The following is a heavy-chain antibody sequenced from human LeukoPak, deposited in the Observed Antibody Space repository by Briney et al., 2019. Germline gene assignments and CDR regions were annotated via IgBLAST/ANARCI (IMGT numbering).Heavy chain of an antibody. V-gene: IGHV3-20*04. J-gene: IGHJ4*02. Sequence: GGSLRLSCAASGFNFDDYGMSWVRQAPGKGLEWVSGINWNGGSTGYADSVKGRFTISRDNAKNSLYLQMNSLRVEDTAVYYCARPSFRTGSYFDHWGQGTLVTVSS. D-gene: IGHD3/OR15-3a*01. CDR3: ARPSFRTGSYFDH. CDR2: INWNGGST. CDR1: GFNFDDYG.